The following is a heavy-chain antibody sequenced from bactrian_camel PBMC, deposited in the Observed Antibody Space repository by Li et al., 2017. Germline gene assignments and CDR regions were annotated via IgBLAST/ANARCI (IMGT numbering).Heavy chain of an antibody. CDR3: AADRALDDDCYVGSLYTDFAY. CDR1: GFTFSRYA. Sequence: VQLVESGGGLVQPGGSLRLSCAASGFTFSRYAMSWVRQAPGKGLEWVSAINDAGVTTYYADSVKGRFTISRDDAKNTLFLQLNSLKTEDTAMYYCAADRALDDDCYVGSLYTDFAYWGRGTQVTVS. J-gene: IGHJ6*01. V-gene: IGHV3S31*01. CDR2: INDAGVTT. D-gene: IGHD3*01.